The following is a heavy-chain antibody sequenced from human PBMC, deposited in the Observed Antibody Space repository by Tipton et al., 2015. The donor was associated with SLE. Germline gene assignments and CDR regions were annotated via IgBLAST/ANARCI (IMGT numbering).Heavy chain of an antibody. CDR2: MDHRGET. J-gene: IGHJ4*02. CDR3: ARQYTTVTGYDC. Sequence: TLSLTCTVSGYFISSGFFWGWIRQSPEKGLEWLATMDHRGETYYNPSLSSRLTISVDTSNNQFSLELSSVTAADSAIYYCARQYTTVTGYDCWGQGTQVAVSS. CDR1: GYFISSGFF. D-gene: IGHD4-17*01. V-gene: IGHV4-38-2*02.